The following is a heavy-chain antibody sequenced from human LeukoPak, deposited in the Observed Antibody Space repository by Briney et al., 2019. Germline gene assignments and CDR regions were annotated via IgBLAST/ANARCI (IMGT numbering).Heavy chain of an antibody. D-gene: IGHD3-10*01. J-gene: IGHJ4*02. CDR1: GFTFSTYE. CDR2: ISTSGSTI. V-gene: IGHV3-48*03. Sequence: GGSLRLSCAASGFTFSTYEMNWVRQAPGKGLEWVSYISTSGSTIYYTDSVKGRFTISRDNAKNTLYLQMNSLRAEDTAVYLCARALYYASGNYAFDYWGQGTLVSVSS. CDR3: ARALYYASGNYAFDY.